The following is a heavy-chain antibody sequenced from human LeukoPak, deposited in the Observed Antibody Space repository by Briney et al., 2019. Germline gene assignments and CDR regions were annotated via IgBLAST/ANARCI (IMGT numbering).Heavy chain of an antibody. CDR1: GYTFTSYG. Sequence: GASVKVSCKASGYTFTSYGISWVRQAPGQGLEWMGWISAYNGNTNYAQKLQGRVTMTTDTSTSTAYMELRSLRSDDTAVYYCATGFTLRDFWTPYDYWGQGTLVTVSS. CDR3: ATGFTLRDFWTPYDY. J-gene: IGHJ4*02. D-gene: IGHD3/OR15-3a*01. CDR2: ISAYNGNT. V-gene: IGHV1-18*01.